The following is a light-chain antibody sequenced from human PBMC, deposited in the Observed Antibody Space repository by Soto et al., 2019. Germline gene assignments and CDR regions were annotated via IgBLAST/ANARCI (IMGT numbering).Light chain of an antibody. J-gene: IGKJ2*01. CDR3: LQYARTPLQT. CDR1: QSVDTNF. CDR2: ATS. V-gene: IGKV3-20*01. Sequence: EVVLTQSPGTLSLSPGEKATLSCRATQSVDTNFLAWYQQRPGHAPRLLIYATSRRASGIPDRFSDGGSGTYFTLTIGRLEPEDCAGYYCLQYARTPLQTFDQRTKLEI.